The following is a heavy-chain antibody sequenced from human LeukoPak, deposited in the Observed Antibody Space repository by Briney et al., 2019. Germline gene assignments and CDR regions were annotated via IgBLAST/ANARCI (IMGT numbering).Heavy chain of an antibody. CDR3: ARAGHYYDSNGCPFSYYFDS. D-gene: IGHD3-22*01. Sequence: PGGSLRLSCAASGFTFSNYAMSWVRQAPGKGLEWVSSISSSSGYIYYADSAKGRFTISRDNAKNTLYLQMNSLRAEDTAVFYCARAGHYYDSNGCPFSYYFDSWGQGTLVTVSS. CDR1: GFTFSNYA. J-gene: IGHJ4*02. CDR2: ISSSSGYI. V-gene: IGHV3-21*01.